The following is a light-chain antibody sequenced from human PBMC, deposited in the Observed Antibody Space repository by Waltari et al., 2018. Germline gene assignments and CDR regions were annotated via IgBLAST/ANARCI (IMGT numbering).Light chain of an antibody. Sequence: QSVVTQPPSASGTHGQRVTMSCSGSSSNIGTYAVTWYQQLPGTAPKLLIYSNNQRPSGVPDRFSGSKSGTSASLAISGLQSEDEADYYCAAWDDSLNGPVFGTGTKVTV. J-gene: IGLJ1*01. V-gene: IGLV1-44*01. CDR1: SSNIGTYA. CDR2: SNN. CDR3: AAWDDSLNGPV.